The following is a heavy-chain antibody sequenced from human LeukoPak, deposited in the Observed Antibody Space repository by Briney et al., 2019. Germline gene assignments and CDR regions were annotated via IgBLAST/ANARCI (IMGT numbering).Heavy chain of an antibody. Sequence: PGGSLRLSCAASGFTFNNYAMSWVRQAPGKGLEWVGRIKSKPDGGTTDYAAPVKGRFTISRDDSKNTLYLQMNSLKTEDTAVYYCTTDSFTVVMPTAEGPWGQGALVTVSS. CDR2: IKSKPDGGTT. CDR1: GFTFNNYA. D-gene: IGHD2-2*01. V-gene: IGHV3-15*01. J-gene: IGHJ5*02. CDR3: TTDSFTVVMPTAEGP.